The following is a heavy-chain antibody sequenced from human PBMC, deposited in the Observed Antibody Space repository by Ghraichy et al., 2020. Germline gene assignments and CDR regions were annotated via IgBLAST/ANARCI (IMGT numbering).Heavy chain of an antibody. V-gene: IGHV4-39*01. J-gene: IGHJ6*03. Sequence: SETLSLTCTVSGGSISSSSYYWGWIRQPPGKGLEWIGSIYYSGSTYYNPSLKSRVTISVDTSKNQFSLKLSSVTAADTAVYYCASNIPYYYDSSGYYHRGVYYYYYMDVWGKGTTVTVSS. D-gene: IGHD3-22*01. CDR2: IYYSGST. CDR3: ASNIPYYYDSSGYYHRGVYYYYYMDV. CDR1: GGSISSSSYY.